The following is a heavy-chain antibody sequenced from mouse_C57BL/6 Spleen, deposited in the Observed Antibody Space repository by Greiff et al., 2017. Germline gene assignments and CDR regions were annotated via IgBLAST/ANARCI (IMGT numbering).Heavy chain of an antibody. CDR3: ARCMATVRDARDY. D-gene: IGHD2-2*01. CDR1: GYSFSSYG. Sequence: VQLQQSGAELVKPGASVKISCKASGYSFSSYGMNWVKQRTGKGLEWIGQIYPGDGDTNYNEKFKGKATLTADKSSSTAYMQLSSLTSEDSAVYYCARCMATVRDARDYWGQGTSVTVSS. CDR2: IYPGDGDT. V-gene: IGHV1-80*01. J-gene: IGHJ4*01.